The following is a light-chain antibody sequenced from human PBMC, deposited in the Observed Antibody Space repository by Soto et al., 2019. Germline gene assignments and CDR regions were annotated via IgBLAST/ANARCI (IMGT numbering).Light chain of an antibody. CDR2: DVT. CDR1: SNDVSGHSH. CDR3: CSYADTNTLI. V-gene: IGLV2-11*01. Sequence: HSALTQPRSVSGSPGQSGTICCTGTSNDVSGHSHVSWYQQHPGKAPKLMIYDVTKRPSGVPDRFSGSKSGNTASLTISGLQAEDEAEYHCCSYADTNTLIFGGRTKLTVL. J-gene: IGLJ2*01.